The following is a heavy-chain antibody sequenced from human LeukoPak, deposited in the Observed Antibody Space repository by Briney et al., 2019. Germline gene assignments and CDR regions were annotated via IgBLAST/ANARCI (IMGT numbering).Heavy chain of an antibody. D-gene: IGHD2-21*02. CDR2: ISSSGSTI. Sequence: GGSLRLSCAASGFTFSSYEMNWVRQAPGKGLEWVSYISSSGSTIYYADSVKGRFTISRDNAKNSLYLQMNSLRAEDTAVYYCAKGEVVTAMVRGAFDIWGQGTMVTVSS. CDR1: GFTFSSYE. J-gene: IGHJ3*02. V-gene: IGHV3-48*03. CDR3: AKGEVVTAMVRGAFDI.